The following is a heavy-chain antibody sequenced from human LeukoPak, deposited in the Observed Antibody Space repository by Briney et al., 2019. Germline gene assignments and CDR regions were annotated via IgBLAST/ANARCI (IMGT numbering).Heavy chain of an antibody. D-gene: IGHD1-1*01. CDR2: IKQDASET. CDR3: ARGRPTWNDGYFDY. CDR1: GFTFSSYW. Sequence: PGGSLRLSCAASGFTFSSYWMNWVRQAPGKGLEWVANIKQDASETHYVDSVMGRFTIPRDNAKNSLFLQMNSLRAEDTAVYYCARGRPTWNDGYFDYWGQGTLVTASS. J-gene: IGHJ4*02. V-gene: IGHV3-7*04.